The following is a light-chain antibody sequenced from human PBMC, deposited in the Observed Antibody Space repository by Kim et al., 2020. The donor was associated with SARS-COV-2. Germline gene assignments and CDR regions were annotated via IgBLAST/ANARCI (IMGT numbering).Light chain of an antibody. CDR1: SLRSYY. CDR2: GKN. Sequence: ASGHTARITCQGDSLRSYYASWYQQKPGQAPGLVIYGKNNRPSGIPDRFSGSSSGNTASLTITGAQAEDEADYYCNSRDSSGNHVVFGGGTQLTVL. V-gene: IGLV3-19*01. J-gene: IGLJ2*01. CDR3: NSRDSSGNHVV.